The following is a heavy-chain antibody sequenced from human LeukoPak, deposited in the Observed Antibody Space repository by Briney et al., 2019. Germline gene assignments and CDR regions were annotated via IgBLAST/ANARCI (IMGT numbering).Heavy chain of an antibody. V-gene: IGHV4-4*07. CDR2: INTSGST. CDR1: GGSISSYS. J-gene: IGHJ5*02. Sequence: SETLSLTCTVSGGSISSYSWTWSPQSAGKGLEWIGRINTSGSTNYNPSLRSRVTMSVNTSKSQFSLNLTSVTAADTAVYSCAGEGGDPRWLDPWGQGTLVTVSS. D-gene: IGHD6-25*01. CDR3: AGEGGDPRWLDP.